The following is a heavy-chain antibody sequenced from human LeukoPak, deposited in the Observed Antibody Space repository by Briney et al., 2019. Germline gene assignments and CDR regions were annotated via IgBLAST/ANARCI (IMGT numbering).Heavy chain of an antibody. CDR1: GGSISSSSYY. J-gene: IGHJ6*03. CDR3: ARTGGSFYFYCYMDV. V-gene: IGHV4-39*07. D-gene: IGHD1-26*01. Sequence: SETLSLTCTVSGGSISSSSYYWGWIRQPPGKGLEWIGNIYYSGSTYYNPSLKSRVTISVDTSKNQFSLKLSSVTAADTAVHYCARTGGSFYFYCYMDVWGKGTTVTVSS. CDR2: IYYSGST.